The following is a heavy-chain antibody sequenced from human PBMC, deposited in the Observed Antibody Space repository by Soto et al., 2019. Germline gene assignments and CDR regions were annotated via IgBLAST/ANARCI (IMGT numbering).Heavy chain of an antibody. V-gene: IGHV4-59*12. CDR1: GGSISSYY. D-gene: IGHD1-7*01. Sequence: SETLSLTCTVSGGSISSYYWSWIRQPPGKGLEWIGYIYYSGSTNYNPSLKSRVTISVDTSKNQFSLKLHSVTAADSAVYFCGRESGETWDYEAYWGQGTPVTVSS. J-gene: IGHJ4*02. CDR3: GRESGETWDYEAY. CDR2: IYYSGST.